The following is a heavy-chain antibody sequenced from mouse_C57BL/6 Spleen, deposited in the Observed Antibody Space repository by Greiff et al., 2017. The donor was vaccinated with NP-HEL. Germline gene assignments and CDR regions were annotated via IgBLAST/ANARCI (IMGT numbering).Heavy chain of an antibody. V-gene: IGHV1-61*01. J-gene: IGHJ2*01. CDR1: GYTFTSYW. CDR3: ARGAGHRYFDY. Sequence: VQLQQPGAELVRPGSSVQLSCKASGYTFTSYWMDWVKQRPGQGLEWIGNIYPSDSETHYNQKFKDKATLTVDKSSSTAYMQLSSLTSEDSAVYYCARGAGHRYFDYWGKGTTLTVSS. CDR2: IYPSDSET. D-gene: IGHD3-3*01.